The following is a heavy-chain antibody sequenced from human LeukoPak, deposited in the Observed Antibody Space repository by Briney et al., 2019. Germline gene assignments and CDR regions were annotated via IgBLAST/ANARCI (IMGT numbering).Heavy chain of an antibody. D-gene: IGHD3-22*01. J-gene: IGHJ3*02. V-gene: IGHV4-4*09. CDR2: IYTSGST. CDR3: ARHKDYYYDSSGYYPRPNAFDI. Sequence: PSETLSLTCTVSGGSISSYYWSWIRQPPGKGLEWIGYIYTSGSTNYNPSLKSRVTISVDTSKNQLSLKLSSVTAADTAVYYCARHKDYYYDSSGYYPRPNAFDIWGQGTMVTVSS. CDR1: GGSISSYY.